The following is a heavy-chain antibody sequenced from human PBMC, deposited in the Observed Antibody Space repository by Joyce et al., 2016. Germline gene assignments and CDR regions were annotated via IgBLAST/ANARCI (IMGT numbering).Heavy chain of an antibody. Sequence: QVQLQESGPGLVKPSQTLSLTCTVSGGSISSGPYYWSWIRQHPGKGLEWIGNIYYRGATSYTPSLKSRVTISVDTSKNQFSLNLNSVTAADTAVYYCARDDRQWRGGSFFDPWGQGTLVTVSS. CDR3: ARDDRQWRGGSFFDP. D-gene: IGHD6-19*01. J-gene: IGHJ5*02. V-gene: IGHV4-31*03. CDR1: GGSISSGPYY. CDR2: IYYRGAT.